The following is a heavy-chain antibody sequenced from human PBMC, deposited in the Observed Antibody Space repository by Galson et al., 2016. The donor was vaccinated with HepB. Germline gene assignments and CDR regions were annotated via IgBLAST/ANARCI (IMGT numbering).Heavy chain of an antibody. V-gene: IGHV3-13*01. D-gene: IGHD5-12*01. J-gene: IGHJ6*04. CDR1: GFTFSIYD. CDR2: IGTAGNT. CDR3: ARDGGYSGYDAYGLDV. Sequence: SLRLSCAASGFTFSIYDMHWVRQAPGSGLEWVSVIGTAGNTYYAAPVQGRFIISREDAKNSLFLQMNSLTVGDTAVYYCARDGGYSGYDAYGLDVWGKGTTVTVSS.